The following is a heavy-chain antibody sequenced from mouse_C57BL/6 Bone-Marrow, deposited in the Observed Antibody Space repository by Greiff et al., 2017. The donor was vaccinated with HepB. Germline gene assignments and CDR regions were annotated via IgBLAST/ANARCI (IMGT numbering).Heavy chain of an antibody. V-gene: IGHV5-17*01. Sequence: EVKLQESGGGLVKPGGSLKLSCAASGFNFSDYGMHWVRQAPEKGLEWVAYISSGSSTIYYADTVKGRFTISRDNAKNTLFLQMTSLRSEDTAMYSCARGSLTHYWGQGTTLTVSS. CDR1: GFNFSDYG. CDR3: ARGSLTHY. CDR2: ISSGSSTI. J-gene: IGHJ2*01.